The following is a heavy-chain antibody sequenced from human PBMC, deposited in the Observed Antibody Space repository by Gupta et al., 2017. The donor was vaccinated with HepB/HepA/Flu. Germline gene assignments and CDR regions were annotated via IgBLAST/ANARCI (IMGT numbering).Heavy chain of an antibody. V-gene: IGHV3-7*01. CDR2: IKQDESEK. D-gene: IGHD3-16*02. CDR1: QFTFSRYW. J-gene: IGHJ6*02. CDR3: ARDRSLKGPWSYYYYGMDV. Sequence: EVQLVESGGGLVQPGGSMSLACAASQFTFSRYWSSWVPEAPGKGLEWMTNIKQDESEKYYVDSVKGRFTNSRDNAKNSLYLQMNSLRAEDTAVYYCARDRSLKGPWSYYYYGMDVWRQGTTVTVSS.